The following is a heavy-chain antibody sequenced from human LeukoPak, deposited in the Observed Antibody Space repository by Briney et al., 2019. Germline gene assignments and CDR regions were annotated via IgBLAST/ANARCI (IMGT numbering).Heavy chain of an antibody. CDR1: GDSINSLDL. CDR2: MYLSGTT. V-gene: IGHV4-4*02. Sequence: SGTLSLTCTVSGDSINSLDLWSWARQPPGKGLEWIGEMYLSGTTHSNPSVKSRVTISIDKSKNQFFLNLSSVTAADTAVYYCAGLVGRYSSGLYYYYFDYWGQGTLVTVSS. D-gene: IGHD3-22*01. CDR3: AGLVGRYSSGLYYYYFDY. J-gene: IGHJ4*02.